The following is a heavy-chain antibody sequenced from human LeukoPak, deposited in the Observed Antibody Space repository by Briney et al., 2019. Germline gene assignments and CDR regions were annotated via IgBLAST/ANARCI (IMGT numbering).Heavy chain of an antibody. CDR3: ALVRGVAPPDAFDI. V-gene: IGHV3-72*01. D-gene: IGHD3-10*01. CDR2: TRNKANSYTT. CDR1: GFTFSDHY. Sequence: GGSLRLSCAASGFTFSDHYMDWFRQAPGKGLEWVGRTRNKANSYTTEYAASVKGRFTISRDDSKNSLYLQMNSLKTGDTAVYYCALVRGVAPPDAFDIWGQGTMVTVSS. J-gene: IGHJ3*02.